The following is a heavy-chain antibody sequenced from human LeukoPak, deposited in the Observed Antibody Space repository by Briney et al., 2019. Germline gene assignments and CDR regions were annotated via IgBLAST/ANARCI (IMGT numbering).Heavy chain of an antibody. J-gene: IGHJ4*02. CDR2: INPDSGGT. D-gene: IGHD2-15*01. V-gene: IGHV1-2*02. CDR1: GYTFNEYF. CDR3: AREGGAHCSGGRCYGVDN. Sequence: GASVKLSCRASGYTFNEYFLHWLRQAPAQGPEWMGWINPDSGGTIYAQKSQSRLTTTRDSSISTAHMELSRLRSDDTAVYYCAREGGAHCSGGRCYGVDNWGQGALVTVSS.